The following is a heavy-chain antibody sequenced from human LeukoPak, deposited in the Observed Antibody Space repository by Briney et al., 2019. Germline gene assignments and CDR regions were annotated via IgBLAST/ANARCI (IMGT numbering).Heavy chain of an antibody. J-gene: IGHJ4*02. CDR1: GFTFSSYW. Sequence: PGGSLRLSCAASGFTFSSYWMSWVRQTPEKGLEFVANINRDGSVRNYVDSVKGRFTISRDNAENSMHLQMNSLRADDTAAYYCARDPGSSAFDSWGQGTLVTVSS. V-gene: IGHV3-7*01. D-gene: IGHD5/OR15-5a*01. CDR3: ARDPGSSAFDS. CDR2: INRDGSVR.